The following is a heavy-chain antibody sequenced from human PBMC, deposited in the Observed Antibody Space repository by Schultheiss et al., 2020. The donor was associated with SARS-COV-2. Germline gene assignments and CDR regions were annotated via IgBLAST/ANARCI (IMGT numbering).Heavy chain of an antibody. CDR2: IYYGGST. CDR3: AREYPDSSGWYGD. D-gene: IGHD6-19*01. Sequence: SETLSLTCTVSGGSISSSTYYWGWIRQPPGKGLEWIGNIYYGGSTYYNPSLKSRVTISVDTSKNQFSLKLSSVTAADTAVYYCAREYPDSSGWYGDWGQGTLVTVSS. CDR1: GGSISSSTYY. J-gene: IGHJ4*02. V-gene: IGHV4-39*02.